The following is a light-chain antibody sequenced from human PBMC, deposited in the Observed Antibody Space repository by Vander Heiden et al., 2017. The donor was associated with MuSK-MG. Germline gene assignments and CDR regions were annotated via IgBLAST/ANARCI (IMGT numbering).Light chain of an antibody. CDR1: SSDIGSYNY. CDR3: SSYTTTRTVL. Sequence: QSALTQPASVSGSPGRSITSSCIGSSSDIGSYNYVSWYQQHPGKAPKLMIYDVNNRPSGVSDRFSGSKSGNTAFLTISGLQAEDESDYYCSSYTTTRTVLFGGGTKVTVL. V-gene: IGLV2-14*03. CDR2: DVN. J-gene: IGLJ2*01.